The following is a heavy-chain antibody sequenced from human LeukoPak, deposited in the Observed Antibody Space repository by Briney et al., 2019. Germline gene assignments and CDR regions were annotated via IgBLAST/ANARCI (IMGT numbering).Heavy chain of an antibody. Sequence: GGSLRLSCAASGFTFSDYYMSWIRQAPGKGLEWVSYISSSSSYTNYADSVKGRFTISRDNAKNSLYLQMNSLRAEDTAVYYCASIPTYYYDSSGSAVDYWDQGTLVTVSS. D-gene: IGHD3-22*01. CDR1: GFTFSDYY. CDR3: ASIPTYYYDSSGSAVDY. CDR2: ISSSSSYT. V-gene: IGHV3-11*03. J-gene: IGHJ4*02.